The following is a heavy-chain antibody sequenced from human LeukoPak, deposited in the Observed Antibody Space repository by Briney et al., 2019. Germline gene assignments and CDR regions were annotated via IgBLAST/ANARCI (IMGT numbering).Heavy chain of an antibody. D-gene: IGHD3-22*01. CDR3: AARGGGSSGYYWDY. J-gene: IGHJ4*02. Sequence: GGSLRLSCAASGFTFSDHYMDWVRQAPGKGLEWVSSISSSSSYIYYADSVKGRFTISRDNAKNSLYLQMNSLRAEDTAVYYCAARGGGSSGYYWDYRGQGTLVTVSS. CDR2: ISSSSSYI. V-gene: IGHV3-21*01. CDR1: GFTFSDHY.